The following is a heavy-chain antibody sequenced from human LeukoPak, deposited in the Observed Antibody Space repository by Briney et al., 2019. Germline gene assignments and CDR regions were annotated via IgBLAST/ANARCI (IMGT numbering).Heavy chain of an antibody. J-gene: IGHJ3*02. CDR1: GFTFSDYY. D-gene: IGHD3-3*01. CDR2: ISSSGSTI. Sequence: PGGSLRLSCAASGFTFSDYYMSWIRQAPGKGLEWVSYISSSGSTIYYADSVKGRFTISRDNSKNTLYLQMNSLRAEDTAVYYCARDLPPDTIFGVVTLGAFDIWGQGTMVTVSS. CDR3: ARDLPPDTIFGVVTLGAFDI. V-gene: IGHV3-11*04.